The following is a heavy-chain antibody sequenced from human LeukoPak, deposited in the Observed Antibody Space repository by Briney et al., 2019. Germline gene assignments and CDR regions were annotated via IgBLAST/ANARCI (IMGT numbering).Heavy chain of an antibody. CDR1: GFIFSSYA. CDR3: AKNIYSGTYYFDY. Sequence: AGGSLRLSCAASGFIFSSYATSWVRQAPGKGLEWVSAISGRGGTAYYAASVKGRLTISRDNSKNTLYLQMNSLRAEDTAVYFCAKNIYSGTYYFDYWGQGTLVTVSS. CDR2: ISGRGGTA. J-gene: IGHJ4*02. V-gene: IGHV3-23*01. D-gene: IGHD5-12*01.